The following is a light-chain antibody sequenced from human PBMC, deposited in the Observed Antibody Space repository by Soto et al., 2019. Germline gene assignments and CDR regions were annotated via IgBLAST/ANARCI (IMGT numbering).Light chain of an antibody. CDR1: SSDVGGYNY. J-gene: IGLJ1*01. V-gene: IGLV2-8*01. Sequence: QSALTQPPSASGSPGQSVTLSCTGTSSDVGGYNYVSWYQQHPGKAPKVMIYEVTKRPSGVPDRFSGSKSGNTASLTVSGLQAEDEADYYCCSYAGSNTFVFGTGTKLTVL. CDR2: EVT. CDR3: CSYAGSNTFV.